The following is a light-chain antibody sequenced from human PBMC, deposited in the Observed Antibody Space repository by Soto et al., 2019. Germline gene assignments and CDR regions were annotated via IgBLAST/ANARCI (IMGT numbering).Light chain of an antibody. CDR1: SSDVGGYNY. J-gene: IGLJ3*02. CDR2: EVS. CDR3: NSYAGSNNWV. V-gene: IGLV2-8*01. Sequence: QSVLTPPPSASGSPGQSVTISCTGPSSDVGGYNYVSWYQQHPGKAPKLMIYEVSKRPSGVPDRFSGSKSGNTASLTVSGLQAEDESDYYCNSYAGSNNWVFGGGTKLTVL.